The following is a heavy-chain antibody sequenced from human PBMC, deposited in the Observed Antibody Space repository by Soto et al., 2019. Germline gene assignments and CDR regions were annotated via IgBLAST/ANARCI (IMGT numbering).Heavy chain of an antibody. J-gene: IGHJ4*02. V-gene: IGHV5-51*01. CDR2: IYPGDSDT. D-gene: IGHD3-10*01. Sequence: GESLKISCKGSGYSFTSYWIGWVRQMPGKGLEWMGIIYPGDSDTRYSPSFQGQVTISADKSISTAYLQWSSLKASDTAMYYCASSPLTPYGSGPGDYWGQGTLVTVSS. CDR1: GYSFTSYW. CDR3: ASSPLTPYGSGPGDY.